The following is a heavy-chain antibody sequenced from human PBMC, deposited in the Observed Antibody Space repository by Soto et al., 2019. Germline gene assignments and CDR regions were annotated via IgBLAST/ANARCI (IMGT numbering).Heavy chain of an antibody. V-gene: IGHV3-48*02. CDR3: ASELAALNWFDP. D-gene: IGHD1-1*01. CDR1: GFTFSSYS. Sequence: EVQLVESGGGLVQPGGSLRLSCAASGFTFSSYSMNWVRQAPGKGLEWVSYISSSSSPIYYADSVKGRVTISRDNAKNSLYLQMNSLRDEDTAVYDCASELAALNWFDPWGQGPLVTVSS. J-gene: IGHJ5*02. CDR2: ISSSSSPI.